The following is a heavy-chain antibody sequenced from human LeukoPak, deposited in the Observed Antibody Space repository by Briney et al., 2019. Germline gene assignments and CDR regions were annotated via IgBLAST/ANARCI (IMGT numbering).Heavy chain of an antibody. CDR2: IYYSGST. CDR3: AREWDDSSSYLSVDY. D-gene: IGHD3-22*01. Sequence: PSQTLSLTCTVSGGSISSGGYYWSWIRQHPGKGLEWIGYIYYSGSTYYNPSLKSRVTISVDTSKNQFSLKLSSVTAADTAVYYCAREWDDSSSYLSVDYWGQGTLVTVSS. V-gene: IGHV4-31*03. CDR1: GGSISSGGYY. J-gene: IGHJ4*02.